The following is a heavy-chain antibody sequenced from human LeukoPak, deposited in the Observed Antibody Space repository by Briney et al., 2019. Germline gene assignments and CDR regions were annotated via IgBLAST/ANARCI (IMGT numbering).Heavy chain of an antibody. CDR2: IYPGDSET. V-gene: IGHV5-51*01. CDR3: VSWGNSGYDWDAFDI. CDR1: GYSFTSYW. J-gene: IGHJ3*02. D-gene: IGHD5-12*01. Sequence: GESLKISCKGSGYSFTSYWIGWVRQMPGKGLEWMGIIYPGDSETRYSPSFQGQVTISAGKSISTANLQWSSLKASDTAMYYCVSWGNSGYDWDAFDIWGQGTMVTVSS.